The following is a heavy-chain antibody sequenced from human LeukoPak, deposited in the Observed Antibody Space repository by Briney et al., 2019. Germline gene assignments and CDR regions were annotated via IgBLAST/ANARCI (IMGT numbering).Heavy chain of an antibody. CDR2: IYTSGST. CDR3: ARENSGSYREFDY. D-gene: IGHD1-26*01. V-gene: IGHV4-4*07. J-gene: IGHJ4*02. Sequence: SETLSLTCTASGGSISSYYWSWIRQPAGKGLEWSGRIYTSGSTNYNASLKSRVSMSVDTSTNQFSLKLSSVTAADTAVFYCARENSGSYREFDYWGQGTLFTVSS. CDR1: GGSISSYY.